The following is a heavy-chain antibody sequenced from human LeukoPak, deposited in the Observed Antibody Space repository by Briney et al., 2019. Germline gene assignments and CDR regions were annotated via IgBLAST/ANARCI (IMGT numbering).Heavy chain of an antibody. Sequence: SQTLSLTCTVSGGSISSGGYYWSWIRQHPGKGLEWIGYIYYSGSTNYNPSLKSRVTISVDTSKNQFSLKLSSVTAADTAVYYCARAFHSGYDLEGFDYWGQGTLVTVSS. D-gene: IGHD5-12*01. CDR2: IYYSGST. V-gene: IGHV4-31*03. CDR1: GGSISSGGYY. J-gene: IGHJ4*02. CDR3: ARAFHSGYDLEGFDY.